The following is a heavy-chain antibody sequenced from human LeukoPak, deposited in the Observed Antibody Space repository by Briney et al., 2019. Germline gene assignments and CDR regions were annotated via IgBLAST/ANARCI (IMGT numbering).Heavy chain of an antibody. CDR3: ASDRDHVVVPAAEFDY. Sequence: GGSLRLSCAASGFTFSSYSMNWVRQAPGKGLEWVSSISSSSSYIYYADSVKGRFTISRDNAKNSLYLQMNSLRAEDTAVYYCASDRDHVVVPAAEFDYWGQGTLVTVSS. V-gene: IGHV3-21*01. J-gene: IGHJ4*02. CDR1: GFTFSSYS. CDR2: ISSSSSYI. D-gene: IGHD2-2*01.